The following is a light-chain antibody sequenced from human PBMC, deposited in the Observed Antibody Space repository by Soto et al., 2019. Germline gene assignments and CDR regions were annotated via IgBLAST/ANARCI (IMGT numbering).Light chain of an antibody. Sequence: DVVLTQSPLSLPVTLGQPASISCRSSRSLQYSDGNTYLHWFQQRPGQSPRRLIYLVSNRVSGVPDRCIGSGSGMNITLLISRVEAYDDGVYYCTNSIYMRLNTIGQGTKLEI. CDR2: LVS. V-gene: IGKV2-30*01. CDR1: RSLQYSDGNTY. CDR3: TNSIYMRLNT. J-gene: IGKJ2*01.